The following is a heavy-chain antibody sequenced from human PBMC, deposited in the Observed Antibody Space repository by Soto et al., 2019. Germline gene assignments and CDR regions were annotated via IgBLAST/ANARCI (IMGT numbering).Heavy chain of an antibody. Sequence: QVQLQQSGPGLGKPSQTLSVTCGISGDSVSSNSAAWNWLRQSPSRGLEWMGRTYYRSKWYNDYAGSVESRITINPDTSKNHFSLQLNFVTPEDTAVYFCARGEQYSGRIFDYWGQGTLVTVSS. CDR3: ARGEQYSGRIFDY. D-gene: IGHD1-26*01. J-gene: IGHJ4*02. CDR1: GDSVSSNSAA. V-gene: IGHV6-1*01. CDR2: TYYRSKWYN.